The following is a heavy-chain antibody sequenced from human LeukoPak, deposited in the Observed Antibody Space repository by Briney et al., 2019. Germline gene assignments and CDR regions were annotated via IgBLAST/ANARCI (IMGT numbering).Heavy chain of an antibody. J-gene: IGHJ4*02. CDR1: GYTFTSYY. CDR2: INPSGGST. Sequence: EASVKVSCKASGYTFTSYYMHWVRQAPGQGLEWMGIINPSGGSTSYAQKFQGRVTMTRDTSTSTVYMELSSLRSEDTAVYYCARRGGYCSSTSCYYDYWSQGTLVTVSS. CDR3: ARRGGYCSSTSCYYDY. V-gene: IGHV1-46*01. D-gene: IGHD2-2*03.